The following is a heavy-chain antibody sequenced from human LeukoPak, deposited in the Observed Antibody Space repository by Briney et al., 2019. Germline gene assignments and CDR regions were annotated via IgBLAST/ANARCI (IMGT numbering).Heavy chain of an antibody. CDR3: AKDAVNCSGTSCSYGMDV. Sequence: GGSLRLSCAASGFTFSSAWMTWVRQAPGKGLEWVAFISYDGNDKYYAESVKGRFTTSRDNSDNTLYLQMHSLRPEDTAVYSCAKDAVNCSGTSCSYGMDVWGQGTTVTVSS. J-gene: IGHJ6*02. CDR2: ISYDGNDK. V-gene: IGHV3-30*18. CDR1: GFTFSSAW. D-gene: IGHD2-2*01.